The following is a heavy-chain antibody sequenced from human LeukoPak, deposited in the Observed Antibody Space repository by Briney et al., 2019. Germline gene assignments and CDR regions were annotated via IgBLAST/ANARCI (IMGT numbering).Heavy chain of an antibody. D-gene: IGHD2-15*01. J-gene: IGHJ4*02. Sequence: ASVKVSCKASGYTFTSYYMHWVRQAPGQGLERMGIINPSGGSTSYAQKFQGRVTMTRDTSTSTVYMELSSLRSEDTAVYYCARDLSYCSGGSCHHLGYWGQGTLVTVSS. CDR2: INPSGGST. CDR1: GYTFTSYY. V-gene: IGHV1-46*01. CDR3: ARDLSYCSGGSCHHLGY.